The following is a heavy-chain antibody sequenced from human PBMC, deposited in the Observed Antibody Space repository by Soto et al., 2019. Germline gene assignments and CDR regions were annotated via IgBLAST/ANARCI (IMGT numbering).Heavy chain of an antibody. CDR1: GFSFSSYG. D-gene: IGHD3-3*01. V-gene: IGHV3-33*01. Sequence: GGSLSLSCAASGFSFSSYGMHWVRQATGKGLEWVAVIWYDGSNKYYADSVKGRFTISRDNSKNTLYLQMNSLRAEDTAVYYCARGIDYDFWSGSDYWGQGTLVTVSS. CDR3: ARGIDYDFWSGSDY. CDR2: IWYDGSNK. J-gene: IGHJ4*02.